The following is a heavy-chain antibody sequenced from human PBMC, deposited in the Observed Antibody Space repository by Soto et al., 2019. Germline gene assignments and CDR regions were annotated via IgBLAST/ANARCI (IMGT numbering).Heavy chain of an antibody. Sequence: QVQLVQPGAEVKKPGASVKVSCKASGYTFTSYDINWVRQDTGQGLEWMGWMNPNRGNTGYAQKFQGRVTMTRNTSISTASMELSSLRSEDTAVYYCARERANRLDPWGQGTLVTVSS. J-gene: IGHJ5*02. CDR2: MNPNRGNT. V-gene: IGHV1-8*01. CDR1: GYTFTSYD. CDR3: ARERANRLDP.